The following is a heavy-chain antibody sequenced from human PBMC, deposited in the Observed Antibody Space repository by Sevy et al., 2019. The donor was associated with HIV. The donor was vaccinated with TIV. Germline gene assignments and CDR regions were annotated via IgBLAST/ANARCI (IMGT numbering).Heavy chain of an antibody. V-gene: IGHV4-59*08. D-gene: IGHD1-26*01. CDR3: AGENAWGRGYS. CDR2: IYYNGHI. J-gene: IGHJ4*02. Sequence: SDTLSLTCTVSGGSITSLYWNWIRQPPGKGLEWIANIYYNGHINYNPSLKSRVTLSLDTSKNQFSLRVSSVTAADTAMYYCAGENAWGRGYSWGQGTLVTVSS. CDR1: GGSITSLY.